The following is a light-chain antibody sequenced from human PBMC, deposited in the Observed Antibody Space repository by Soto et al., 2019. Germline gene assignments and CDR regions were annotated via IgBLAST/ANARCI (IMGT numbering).Light chain of an antibody. CDR3: QQRSNWPLT. Sequence: EIVLTQSPATLSSSPGERATLSCRASQSVSTYLAWYQQNPGQAPRLLIDDASSRATGIPARFSGSGSGTDFTLTISSLEPEDFAVYYCQQRSNWPLTFGGGTKVEIK. CDR2: DAS. V-gene: IGKV3-11*01. CDR1: QSVSTY. J-gene: IGKJ4*01.